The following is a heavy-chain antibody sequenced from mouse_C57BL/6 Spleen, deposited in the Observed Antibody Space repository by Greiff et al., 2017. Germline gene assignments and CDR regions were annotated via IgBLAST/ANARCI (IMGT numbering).Heavy chain of an antibody. CDR2: INPGSGGT. D-gene: IGHD1-1*01. CDR3: ARWRYYGSSRYYAMDY. V-gene: IGHV1-54*01. CDR1: GYAFTNYL. Sequence: VQLVESGAELVRPGTSVKVSCKASGYAFTNYLIEWVKQRPGQGLEWIGVINPGSGGTNYNEKFKGKATLTADKSSSTAYMQLSSLTSEDSAVYFCARWRYYGSSRYYAMDYWGQGTSVTVSS. J-gene: IGHJ4*01.